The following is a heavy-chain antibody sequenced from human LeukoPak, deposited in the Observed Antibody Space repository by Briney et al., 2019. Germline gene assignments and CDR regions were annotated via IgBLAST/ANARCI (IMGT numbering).Heavy chain of an antibody. V-gene: IGHV3-48*01. D-gene: IGHD3-10*01. CDR3: ARHHASSEAFDI. CDR2: ISSSSSTM. J-gene: IGHJ3*02. CDR1: GFTFSSYS. Sequence: GGSLRLSCAASGFTFSSYSMNWVRQAPGKGLEWVSYISSSSSTMYYADSVKGRFTISRDNAKNSLYLQMNSLRAEDTAVYYCARHHASSEAFDIWGQGTMVTVPS.